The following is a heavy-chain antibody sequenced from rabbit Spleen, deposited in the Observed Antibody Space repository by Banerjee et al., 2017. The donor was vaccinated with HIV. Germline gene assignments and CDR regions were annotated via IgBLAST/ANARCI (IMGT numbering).Heavy chain of an antibody. CDR1: GIDFSSDYA. CDR3: ARDTGSSFSTYGMDL. D-gene: IGHD8-1*01. V-gene: IGHV1S45*01. CDR2: IYAGSSSST. J-gene: IGHJ6*01. Sequence: QEQLVESGGDLVKPGGTLTLTCKASGIDFSSDYAMCWVRQAPGKGLEWIACIYAGSSSSTYSATWAKGRFTISKTSSTTVTLQMTSLTVADTATYFCARDTGSSFSTYGMDLWGQGTLVTVS.